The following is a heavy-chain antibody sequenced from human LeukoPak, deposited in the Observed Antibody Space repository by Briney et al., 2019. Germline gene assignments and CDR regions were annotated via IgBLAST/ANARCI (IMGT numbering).Heavy chain of an antibody. D-gene: IGHD3-3*01. J-gene: IGHJ4*02. V-gene: IGHV3-7*01. Sequence: GGSLRLSCAASGFTFRSYWMTWVRQAPGKGLEWVAKINEDGCETDYVDSVKGRFTISRDNAKSTVLLQMSSLRAEDTAVYYCASTIFGVVIQPYFDYWGQGTLVTVSS. CDR3: ASTIFGVVIQPYFDY. CDR2: INEDGCET. CDR1: GFTFRSYW.